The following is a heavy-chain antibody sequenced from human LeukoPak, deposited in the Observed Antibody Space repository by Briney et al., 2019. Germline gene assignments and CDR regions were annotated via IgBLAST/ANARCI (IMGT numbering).Heavy chain of an antibody. CDR3: ARGSRGPRPHYSNYGKFDY. V-gene: IGHV4-59*12. J-gene: IGHJ4*02. Sequence: SETLSLTCTVSGGSISSYYWSWIRQPPGKGLEWIGYIYYSGSTNYNPSLKSRVTISVDTSKNQFSLKLSSVTAADTAVYYCARGSRGPRPHYSNYGKFDYWGQGTLVTVSS. D-gene: IGHD4-11*01. CDR2: IYYSGST. CDR1: GGSISSYY.